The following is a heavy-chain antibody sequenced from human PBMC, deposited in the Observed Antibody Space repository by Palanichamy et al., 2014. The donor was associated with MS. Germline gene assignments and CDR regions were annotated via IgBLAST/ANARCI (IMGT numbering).Heavy chain of an antibody. D-gene: IGHD3-10*01. J-gene: IGHJ5*02. CDR2: IDSSSRYI. V-gene: IGHV3-21*01. CDR3: VRKGTEESSKVWFDP. Sequence: EVQLVESGGGLVKPGGSLRLSCVASGFTFTSYSMNWVRQAPGKGLEWISSIDSSSRYIYSADSVKGRFTISRDNAKNSLYLQMNSLRAEDTAIYYCVRKGTEESSKVWFDPWGQGTLVTVSS. CDR1: GFTFTSYS.